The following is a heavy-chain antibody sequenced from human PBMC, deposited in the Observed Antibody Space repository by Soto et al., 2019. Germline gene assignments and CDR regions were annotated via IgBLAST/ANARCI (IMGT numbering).Heavy chain of an antibody. J-gene: IGHJ5*02. CDR3: ARHPSDFWFDP. V-gene: IGHV4-39*01. CDR1: GGSISSSSYF. Sequence: SETLSLTCSVSGGSISSSSYFWGWIRQPPGKGLEWIGSIYYSGSTYYNPSLKSRVTVSVDTSKKQFSLKLNSVTAADTAVYYCARHPSDFWFDPWGQGTLVTVS. CDR2: IYYSGST. D-gene: IGHD2-21*02.